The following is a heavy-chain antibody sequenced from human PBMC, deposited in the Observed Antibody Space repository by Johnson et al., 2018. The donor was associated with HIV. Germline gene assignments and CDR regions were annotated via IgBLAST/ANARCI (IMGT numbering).Heavy chain of an antibody. D-gene: IGHD6-13*01. V-gene: IGHV3-30*18. J-gene: IGHJ3*02. CDR1: GFTFSSYG. CDR2: ISYDGSTK. Sequence: QVLLVESGGGVVQPGRSLRLSCAASGFTFSSYGMHWVRQATGQRLEWVAVISYDGSTKYYADSVKGRFTISRDNSKNTLYLQMNSLRAEDTAVYYCAKDRDSSSWYGYDAFDIWGQGTMVTVSS. CDR3: AKDRDSSSWYGYDAFDI.